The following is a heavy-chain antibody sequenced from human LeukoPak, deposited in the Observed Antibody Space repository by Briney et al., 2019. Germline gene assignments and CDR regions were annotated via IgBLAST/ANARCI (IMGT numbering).Heavy chain of an antibody. CDR2: IYYSGST. J-gene: IGHJ3*02. Sequence: KPSETLSLTCAVSGYSISSGYYWGWIRQPPGKGLGWIGSIYYSGSTYYNPSLKSRVTISVDTSKNQFSLKLSSVTAADTAVYYCARPYCSSTSCYYPTAFDIWGQGTMVTVSS. V-gene: IGHV4-38-2*01. CDR1: GYSISSGYY. CDR3: ARPYCSSTSCYYPTAFDI. D-gene: IGHD2-2*01.